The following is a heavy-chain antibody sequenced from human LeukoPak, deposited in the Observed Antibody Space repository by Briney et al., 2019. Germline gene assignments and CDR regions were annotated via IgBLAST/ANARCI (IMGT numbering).Heavy chain of an antibody. D-gene: IGHD6-19*01. J-gene: IGHJ6*04. Sequence: ASVKVSCKASGGTFISYAISWVGQAPGQGLEWMGGIIPIFGTANYAQKFQGRVTITADESTSTAYMELSSLRSEDTAVYYCARVEGVRAVAGTYGMDVWGKGTTVTVSS. CDR2: IIPIFGTA. CDR1: GGTFISYA. CDR3: ARVEGVRAVAGTYGMDV. V-gene: IGHV1-69*13.